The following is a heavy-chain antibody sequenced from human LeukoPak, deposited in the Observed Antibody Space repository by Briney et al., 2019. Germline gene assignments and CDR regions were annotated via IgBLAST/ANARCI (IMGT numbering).Heavy chain of an antibody. CDR3: AIVRGY. V-gene: IGHV3-48*02. CDR1: GFTFSTYS. D-gene: IGHD3-10*01. J-gene: IGHJ4*02. CDR2: ISSSSGTI. Sequence: EGSRRLSCAASGFTFSTYSMNWVRQAPGKGLEWVSYISSSSGTIFYADSVKGRFTVSRDNAKNSLYLQMNSLRDEDTAVYYCAIVRGYWGQGTLVTVSS.